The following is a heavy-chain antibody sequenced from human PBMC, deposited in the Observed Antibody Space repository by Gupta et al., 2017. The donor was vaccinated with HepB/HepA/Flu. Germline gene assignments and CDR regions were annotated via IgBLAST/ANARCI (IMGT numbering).Heavy chain of an antibody. V-gene: IGHV3-23*01. CDR3: ANYIGNYYYMDV. Sequence: EVQLLESGGGLVQPGGSLRLSCAASGFTFSRYAMTWVRQAPGKGLEWVAAISGSGGSTSYADSVKGRFTISRDNSKNTLYLQLNSLRAEDTAVYYCANYIGNYYYMDVWGKGTTVTVSS. D-gene: IGHD5-12*01. CDR1: GFTFSRYA. J-gene: IGHJ6*03. CDR2: ISGSGGST.